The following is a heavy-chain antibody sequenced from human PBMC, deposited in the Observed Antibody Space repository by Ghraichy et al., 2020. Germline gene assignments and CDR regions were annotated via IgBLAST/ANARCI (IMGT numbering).Heavy chain of an antibody. CDR2: ISGNGGIT. V-gene: IGHV3-23*01. CDR1: GFTFSSYA. J-gene: IGHJ6*02. CDR3: ASTGTLITYQFNMDD. D-gene: IGHD2-2*01. Sequence: GGSLRLSCAASGFTFSSYAMRWVRQAPGKGLECVSAISGNGGITYYVDSVRVRFTISRYSSKNTVFLQMNIMRVEDTAVYYCASTGTLITYQFNMDDWGQGTTVTVS.